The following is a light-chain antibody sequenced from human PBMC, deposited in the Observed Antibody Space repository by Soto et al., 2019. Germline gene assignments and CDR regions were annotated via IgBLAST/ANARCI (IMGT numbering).Light chain of an antibody. CDR3: QQYGSSPV. CDR1: QSVTSRN. V-gene: IGKV3-20*01. Sequence: EIVLTQSPGTLSLSPGERATLSCRASQSVTSRNLAWYQQKPGQAPRLLIYGVSSRATGIPDRFSGSGSGTDFTLTISRLEPEDFAVYYCQQYGSSPVFGGGTKVEIK. CDR2: GVS. J-gene: IGKJ4*01.